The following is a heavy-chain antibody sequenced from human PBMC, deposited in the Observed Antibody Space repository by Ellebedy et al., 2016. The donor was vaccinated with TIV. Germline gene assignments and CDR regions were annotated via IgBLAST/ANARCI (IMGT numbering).Heavy chain of an antibody. CDR1: GFTFSNYA. Sequence: PGGSLRLSCAASGFTFSNYAMNWVRQAPGKGLEWVSGISSSGDSTYYAASVKGRFTVSRDNAKNSLYVQMNSLRADDTALYYCARDSGRNSPRDFDIWGQGTMVTVSS. J-gene: IGHJ3*02. CDR2: ISSSGDST. D-gene: IGHD1-26*01. CDR3: ARDSGRNSPRDFDI. V-gene: IGHV3-23*01.